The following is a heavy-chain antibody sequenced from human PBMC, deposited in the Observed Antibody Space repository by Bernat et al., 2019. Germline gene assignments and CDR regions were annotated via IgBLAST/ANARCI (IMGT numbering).Heavy chain of an antibody. J-gene: IGHJ1*01. CDR3: ARGYGPEN. CDR1: GFSFSGIW. CDR2: IKQDGSVQ. V-gene: IGHV3-7*03. Sequence: EVQLVESGGALVQPGGSLRLSCVGSGFSFSGIWMTLVRQAPGKGLEWVANIKQDGSVQHYVDSVKGRFIISRDNTKNSLFLQMNSLRVDDTAVYYCARGYGPENWGQGTLVTVSS. D-gene: IGHD2-8*02.